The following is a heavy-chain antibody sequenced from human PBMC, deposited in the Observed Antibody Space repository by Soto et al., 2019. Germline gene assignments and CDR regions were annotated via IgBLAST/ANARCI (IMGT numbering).Heavy chain of an antibody. Sequence: SGPTLVNPPQTLTLTCTFSGFSLSTSQVGVGWIRQPPGKALEWLAHVYWNDAKYYSLSLKTRLTITKDTSKNQVVLTMTNMDPVDTATSFCPHLNTRGFYFDYWGQGALVTVSS. CDR1: GFSLSTSQVG. V-gene: IGHV2-5*01. CDR3: PHLNTRGFYFDY. CDR2: VYWNDAK. J-gene: IGHJ4*02.